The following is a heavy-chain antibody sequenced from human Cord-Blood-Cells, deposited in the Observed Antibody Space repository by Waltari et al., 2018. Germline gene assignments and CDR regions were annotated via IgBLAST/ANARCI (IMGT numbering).Heavy chain of an antibody. CDR1: GGSFSGYY. V-gene: IGHV4-34*01. D-gene: IGHD3-22*01. CDR2: INHSGST. J-gene: IGHJ4*02. Sequence: QVQPQQWGAGLLKPSETLSLTCAVYGGSFSGYYWSWIRQPPGKGLEWIGEINHSGSTNYNPSLKSRVTISVDTSKNQFSLKLSSVTAADTAVYYCARGRGNDSSGYYYVDYWGQGTLVTVSS. CDR3: ARGRGNDSSGYYYVDY.